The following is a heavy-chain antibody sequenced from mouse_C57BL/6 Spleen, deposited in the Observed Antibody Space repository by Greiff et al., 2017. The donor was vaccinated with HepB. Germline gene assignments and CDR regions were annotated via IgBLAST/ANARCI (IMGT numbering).Heavy chain of an antibody. CDR1: GFSLTSYA. CDR3: AREGTNWDEGVYYAMDY. CDR2: IWTGGGT. D-gene: IGHD4-1*01. V-gene: IGHV2-9-1*01. J-gene: IGHJ4*01. Sequence: QVQLQQSGPGLVAPSQSLSITCTVSGFSLTSYAISWVRQPPGKGLEWLGVIWTGGGTNYNSALKSRLSISKDNSKSQVFLKMNSLQTDDTARYYCAREGTNWDEGVYYAMDYWGQGTSVTVSS.